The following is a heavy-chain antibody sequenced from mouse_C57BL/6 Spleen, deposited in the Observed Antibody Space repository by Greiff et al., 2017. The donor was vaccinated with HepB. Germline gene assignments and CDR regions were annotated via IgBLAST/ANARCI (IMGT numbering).Heavy chain of an antibody. CDR2: IDPSDSYT. CDR3: ARVAVVATDDY. V-gene: IGHV1-50*01. D-gene: IGHD1-1*01. Sequence: VQLQQPGAELVKPGASVKLSCKASGYTFTSYWMQWVKQRPGQGLEWIGEIDPSDSYTNYNQKFKGKATLTVDTSSSTAYMQLSSLTSEDSAVYYCARVAVVATDDYWGQGTTLTVSS. CDR1: GYTFTSYW. J-gene: IGHJ2*01.